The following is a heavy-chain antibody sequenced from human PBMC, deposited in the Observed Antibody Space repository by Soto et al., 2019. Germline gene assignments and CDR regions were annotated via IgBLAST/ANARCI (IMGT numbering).Heavy chain of an antibody. J-gene: IGHJ4*02. CDR3: ACGVTMVRGVIHTPYFDY. V-gene: IGHV4-31*03. CDR1: GGSISSGGYY. Sequence: SETLSLTCTVSGGSISSGGYYWSWIRQHPGKGLEWIGYIYYSGSTYYNPSLKSRVTISVDTSKNQFSLKLSSVTAADTAVFYFACGVTMVRGVIHTPYFDYWGQGTLVTVSS. CDR2: IYYSGST. D-gene: IGHD3-10*01.